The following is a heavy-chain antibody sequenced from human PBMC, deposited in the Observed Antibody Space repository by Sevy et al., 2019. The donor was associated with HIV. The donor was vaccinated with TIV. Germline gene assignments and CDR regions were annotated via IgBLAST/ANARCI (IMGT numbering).Heavy chain of an antibody. D-gene: IGHD4-17*01. Sequence: ASVKVSCKASGYTFTSYDINWVRQATGQGLEWMGWMNPNSGNTGYAQKLRGRVTMTRNTSISTAYMELSSLRSEDTAVYYCARGDYDAFDIWGQGTMVTVSS. CDR3: ARGDYDAFDI. CDR2: MNPNSGNT. J-gene: IGHJ3*02. V-gene: IGHV1-8*01. CDR1: GYTFTSYD.